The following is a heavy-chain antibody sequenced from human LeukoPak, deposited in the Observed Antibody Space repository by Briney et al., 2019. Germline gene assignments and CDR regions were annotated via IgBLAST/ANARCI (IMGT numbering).Heavy chain of an antibody. Sequence: HPGGSLRLSCAASGFTFSSYGMSWVRQAPGKGLEWVSAISGSGGSTYYADSVKGRFTISRDNSKNTLYLQMNSLRAEDTAVYYCAKEERTKWGMVRGPTTGRYFDYWGQGTLVTVSS. D-gene: IGHD3-10*01. CDR1: GFTFSSYG. J-gene: IGHJ4*02. CDR3: AKEERTKWGMVRGPTTGRYFDY. V-gene: IGHV3-23*01. CDR2: ISGSGGST.